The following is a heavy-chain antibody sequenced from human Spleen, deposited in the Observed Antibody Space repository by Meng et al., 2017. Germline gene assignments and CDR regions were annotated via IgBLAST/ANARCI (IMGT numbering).Heavy chain of an antibody. CDR3: ASPLEY. CDR1: GLSFSSYA. V-gene: IGHV3-53*01. J-gene: IGHJ4*02. CDR2: IYNGGMT. Sequence: GGTLRLSCAASGLSFSSYAMSWVRQAPGKGLEWGSFIYNGGMTFYTASVKDRFTISRDNSTNTLYLQMNSLGAEDTAVYYCASPLEYWGQGTQVTVSS.